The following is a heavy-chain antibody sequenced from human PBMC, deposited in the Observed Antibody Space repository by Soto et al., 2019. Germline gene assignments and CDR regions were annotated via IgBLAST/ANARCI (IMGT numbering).Heavy chain of an antibody. J-gene: IGHJ4*02. CDR1: GFTFSSFA. CDR3: ARGFPAGKGPPPAL. D-gene: IGHD6-13*01. CDR2: ISGSGGST. Sequence: EMQLLESGGGLVQPGGSLRLSCAASGFTFSSFAMSWVRQAPGKGLDWVSAISGSGGSTYSADSVKGRFTISRDNSKNPVYLQMGSGGAEDTAFYYWARGFPAGKGPPPALWGRGPLVPVSS. V-gene: IGHV3-23*01.